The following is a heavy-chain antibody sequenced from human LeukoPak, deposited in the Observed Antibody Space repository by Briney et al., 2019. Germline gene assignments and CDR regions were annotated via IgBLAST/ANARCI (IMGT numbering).Heavy chain of an antibody. D-gene: IGHD1-26*01. Sequence: SQTLSLTCTVSGGSISSGSYYWSWIRRPAGKGLEWIGRIYTSGSTNYNPSLKSRVTISVDTSKNQFSLKLSSVTAADTAVYYCARDDALGRQDYWGQGTLVTVSS. CDR3: ARDDALGRQDY. J-gene: IGHJ4*02. CDR2: IYTSGST. CDR1: GGSISSGSYY. V-gene: IGHV4-61*02.